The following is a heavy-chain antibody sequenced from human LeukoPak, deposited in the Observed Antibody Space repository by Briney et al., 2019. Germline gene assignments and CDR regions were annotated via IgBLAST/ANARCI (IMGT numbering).Heavy chain of an antibody. V-gene: IGHV3-30*02. CDR2: IRYDGSNK. Sequence: GGSPRLSCAASGFTFSSYGMHWVRQAPGKGLEWVAFIRYDGSNKYYADSVKGRFTISRDNSKNTLYLQMNSLRAEDTAVYYCAKIRIAARREPYYFDYWGQGTLVTVSS. CDR1: GFTFSSYG. D-gene: IGHD6-6*01. CDR3: AKIRIAARREPYYFDY. J-gene: IGHJ4*02.